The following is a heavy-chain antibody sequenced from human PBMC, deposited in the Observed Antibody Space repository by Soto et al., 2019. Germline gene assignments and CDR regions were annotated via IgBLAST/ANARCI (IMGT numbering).Heavy chain of an antibody. CDR1: GLTFSNYI. CDR2: ISSSSTYI. J-gene: IGHJ4*02. CDR3: ARGDGTALYRSGGSPLF. Sequence: GSLRLSCEASGLTFSNYIMSWVRQDPGKGLEWVSSISSSSTYIYYADSVKGRFTISRDNANNSLFLQVNSLRTENTALYFCARGDGTALYRSGGSPLFWGQGT. D-gene: IGHD6-19*01. V-gene: IGHV3-21*01.